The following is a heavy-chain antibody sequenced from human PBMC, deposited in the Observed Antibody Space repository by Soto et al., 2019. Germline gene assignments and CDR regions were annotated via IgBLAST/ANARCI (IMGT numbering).Heavy chain of an antibody. CDR2: ISYDGGTK. D-gene: IGHD3-22*01. Sequence: QVQLVESGGGVVQPGRSLRLSCAASGFTFSTYAMHWVRQAPGKGLEWVAVISYDGGTKYYADSVKGRFTISRDNSNNTLYLQTNSLRAEDTAVYFCAKSSLGSESSGFQYWFFDLWGRGTLVTVSS. CDR3: AKSSLGSESSGFQYWFFDL. CDR1: GFTFSTYA. J-gene: IGHJ2*01. V-gene: IGHV3-30*18.